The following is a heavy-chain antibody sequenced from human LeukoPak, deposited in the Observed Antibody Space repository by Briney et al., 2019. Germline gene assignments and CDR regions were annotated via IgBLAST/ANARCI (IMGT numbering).Heavy chain of an antibody. D-gene: IGHD4-17*01. CDR2: IYYGGST. Sequence: SQTLSLTCTVSGDSISSGAYYWTWIRQHPGKGLEWIGYIYYGGSTYYNPSLKSRVTISVDTSNNQLSMKLSSVTAADTAVYYCARGSDFGDYWGQGTLVTVSS. CDR1: GDSISSGAYY. J-gene: IGHJ4*02. CDR3: ARGSDFGDY. V-gene: IGHV4-31*03.